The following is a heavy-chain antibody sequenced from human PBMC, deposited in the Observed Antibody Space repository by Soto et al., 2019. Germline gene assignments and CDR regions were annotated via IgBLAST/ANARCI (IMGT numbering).Heavy chain of an antibody. Sequence: GESLKISCKGSGYSFTNYWITWVRQMPGKGLEWLGRVDPTDSYSNYSPSFQGHVTISADKSISTAYLQWSSLKASDTAMYYCARRPPLYASESSRFDIWGQGALVTVSS. J-gene: IGHJ4*02. D-gene: IGHD3-10*01. CDR3: ARRPPLYASESSRFDI. CDR2: VDPTDSYS. CDR1: GYSFTNYW. V-gene: IGHV5-10-1*01.